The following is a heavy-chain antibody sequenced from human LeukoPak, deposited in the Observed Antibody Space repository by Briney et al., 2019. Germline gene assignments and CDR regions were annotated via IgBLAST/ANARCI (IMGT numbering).Heavy chain of an antibody. D-gene: IGHD3-22*01. J-gene: IGHJ4*02. Sequence: PSETLSLTCTVSGGSISSYYWSWIRQPPGKGLERMGNIYDSGSTNYNPSLKSRVTISVDTSKNQCSLKLSSVTAADTAVYYCARQSISGSSLSYFDYWGQGTLVNVSS. V-gene: IGHV4-59*01. CDR2: IYDSGST. CDR1: GGSISSYY. CDR3: ARQSISGSSLSYFDY.